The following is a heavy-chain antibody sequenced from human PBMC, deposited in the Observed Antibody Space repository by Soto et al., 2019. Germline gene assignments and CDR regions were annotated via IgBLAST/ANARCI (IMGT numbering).Heavy chain of an antibody. V-gene: IGHV1-24*01. CDR3: ATVSPDIQLWHLDY. J-gene: IGHJ4*02. Sequence: ASVKVSCKVSGYTLTELSMHWVRQAPGKGLEWMGGFDPEDGETIYAQKFQGRVTMTEDTSTDTAYMELSSLRSEDTAVYYCATVSPDIQLWHLDYWGQGTLVTVSS. D-gene: IGHD5-18*01. CDR1: GYTLTELS. CDR2: FDPEDGET.